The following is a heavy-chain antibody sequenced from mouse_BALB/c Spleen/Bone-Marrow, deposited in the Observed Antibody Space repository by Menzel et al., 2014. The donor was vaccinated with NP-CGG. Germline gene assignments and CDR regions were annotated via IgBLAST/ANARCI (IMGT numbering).Heavy chain of an antibody. CDR2: INPSNGRT. D-gene: IGHD2-1*01. CDR1: GYTFTSYW. V-gene: IGHV1S81*02. J-gene: IGHJ2*01. Sequence: QVQLQQPGAELVKPGASVKLSCKGSGYTFTSYWMHWVKQRPGQGLEWIGEINPSNGRTNYNEKFKSKATLTVDKSSSTAYMQLSSLTSEDSAVYYCARCYYGNYFDYWGQGTTLTVSS. CDR3: ARCYYGNYFDY.